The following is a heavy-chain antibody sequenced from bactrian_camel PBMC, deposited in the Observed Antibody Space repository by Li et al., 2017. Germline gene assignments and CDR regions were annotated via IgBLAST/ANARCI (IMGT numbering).Heavy chain of an antibody. CDR1: GDIRSRDC. D-gene: IGHD7*01. Sequence: VQLVESGGGSVQPGGSLRLSCAASGDIRSRDCMGWFRQAPGKEREGVATIAGGGRLILYADSLKGRFTISRDNAKNMLYLDIDNLQPEDTAMYYCASGGVNQWCPQMPEPHQWQFWGQGTQVTVS. V-gene: IGHV3S24*01. CDR2: IAGGGRLI. CDR3: ASGGVNQWCPQMPEPHQWQF. J-gene: IGHJ4*01.